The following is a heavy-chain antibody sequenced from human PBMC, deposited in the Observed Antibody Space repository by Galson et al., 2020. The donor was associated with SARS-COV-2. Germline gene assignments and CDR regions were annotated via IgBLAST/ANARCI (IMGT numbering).Heavy chain of an antibody. V-gene: IGHV4-39*01. CDR2: IYYDRST. D-gene: IGHD2-15*01. CDR3: VRLPPSGFLSYYTMDV. Sequence: SETLSLTCTVSGDSMSRIHYYWGWVRQAPGKGLEWIGSIYYDRSTSYNPSLKSRVTMSIDMSKNQFSLRLTSVTAADTAVYYCVRLPPSGFLSYYTMDVWGQGTTVTVSS. J-gene: IGHJ6*02. CDR1: GDSMSRIHYY.